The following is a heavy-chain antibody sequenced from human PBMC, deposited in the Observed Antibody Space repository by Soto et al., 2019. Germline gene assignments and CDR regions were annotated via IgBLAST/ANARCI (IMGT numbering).Heavy chain of an antibody. CDR1: GFTFSSYG. V-gene: IGHV3-33*01. CDR3: ASLGYSYGRSPYYYYGMDV. Sequence: GGSLRLSCAASGFTFSSYGMHWVRQAPGKGLEWVAVIWYDGSNKYYADSVKGRFTISRDNSKNTLYLQMNSLRAEDTAVYYCASLGYSYGRSPYYYYGMDVWGQGTTVTVS. CDR2: IWYDGSNK. D-gene: IGHD5-18*01. J-gene: IGHJ6*02.